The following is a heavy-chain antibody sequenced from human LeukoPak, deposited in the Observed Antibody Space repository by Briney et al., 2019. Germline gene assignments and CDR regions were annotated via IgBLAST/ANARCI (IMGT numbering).Heavy chain of an antibody. Sequence: PSETLSLTCTVSGSSVSSGTYFLNWVRQVPGKGLEWIGYIDYNGRTNYNPSLKSRITISVGTSKNQFPLKVRSVTATDTAVYYCARGTGWLTDHWGQGTLVTVSS. D-gene: IGHD6-19*01. V-gene: IGHV4-61*01. J-gene: IGHJ4*02. CDR2: IDYNGRT. CDR3: ARGTGWLTDH. CDR1: GSSVSSGTYF.